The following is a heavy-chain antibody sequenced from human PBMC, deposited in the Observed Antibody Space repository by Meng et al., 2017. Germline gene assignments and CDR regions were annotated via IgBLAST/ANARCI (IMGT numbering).Heavy chain of an antibody. CDR2: ISSSGSTI. J-gene: IGHJ5*02. V-gene: IGHV3-11*04. CDR3: ARESMYNWFDP. CDR1: GFTFSDYY. Sequence: ELLGGAGAGFVKPGCSTKPSLAASGFTFSDYYMSWIRQAPGKGLEWVSYISSSGSTIYYADSVKGRFTISRDNSKNTLYLQMNSLRAEDTAVYYCARESMYNWFDPWGQGTLVTVSS. D-gene: IGHD6-6*01.